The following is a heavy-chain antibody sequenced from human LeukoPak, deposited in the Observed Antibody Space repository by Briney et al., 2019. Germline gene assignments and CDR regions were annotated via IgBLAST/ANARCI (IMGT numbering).Heavy chain of an antibody. D-gene: IGHD3-10*01. V-gene: IGHV3-23*01. Sequence: GGSLRLSCAASGFTVSGNYMSWVRQAPGKGLEWVSAISGSGGSTYYADSVKGRFTISRDNSKNTLYLQMNSLRAEDTAVYYCARDRLWFGEFSDAFDIWGQGTMVTVSS. CDR3: ARDRLWFGEFSDAFDI. CDR2: ISGSGGST. J-gene: IGHJ3*02. CDR1: GFTVSGNY.